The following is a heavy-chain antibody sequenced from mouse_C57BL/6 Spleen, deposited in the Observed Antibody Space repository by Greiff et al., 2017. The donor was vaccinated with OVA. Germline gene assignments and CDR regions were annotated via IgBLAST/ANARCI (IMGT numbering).Heavy chain of an antibody. CDR1: GYTFTSYW. J-gene: IGHJ2*01. CDR2: IDPSDSNT. Sequence: QVQLQQPGAELVKPGASVKLSCKASGYTFTSYWMQWVKQRPGQGLEWIGEIDPSDSNTNYNQKFKGKATLTVDTSSSTAYMQLSSLTSEDSAVYYCARGAQAPDYWGQGTTLTVSS. V-gene: IGHV1-50*01. D-gene: IGHD3-2*02. CDR3: ARGAQAPDY.